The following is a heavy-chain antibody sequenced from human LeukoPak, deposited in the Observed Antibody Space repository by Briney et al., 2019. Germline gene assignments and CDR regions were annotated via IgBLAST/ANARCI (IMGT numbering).Heavy chain of an antibody. CDR3: ARDQPSSSWYRDAFDI. D-gene: IGHD6-13*01. CDR2: IANDGSYK. J-gene: IGHJ3*02. CDR1: GFTFSTYP. Sequence: PGRSLRLSCAASGFTFSTYPIHWVRQAPGKGLEWVAVIANDGSYKYHADSVKGRFTISRDNSKNTLFLQMNSLRPDDTAVYYCARDQPSSSWYRDAFDIWGQGTMVTVSS. V-gene: IGHV3-30*03.